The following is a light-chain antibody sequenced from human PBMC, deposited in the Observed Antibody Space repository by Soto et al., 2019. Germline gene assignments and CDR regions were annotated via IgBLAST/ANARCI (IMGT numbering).Light chain of an antibody. J-gene: IGKJ1*01. V-gene: IGKV3-20*01. Sequence: EIVLTQSPGTLSLSPGERATLSCRASQSVSSSYLAWYQQKPGQAPRLLIYGASSRATGFPDRFSGSGSGTDFTLTISRLEPEDFAVYYFQQYGSSPWSFGQGTKLEIK. CDR3: QQYGSSPWS. CDR2: GAS. CDR1: QSVSSSY.